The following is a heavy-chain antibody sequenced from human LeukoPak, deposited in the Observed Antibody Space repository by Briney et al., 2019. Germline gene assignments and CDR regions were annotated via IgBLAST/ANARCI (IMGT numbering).Heavy chain of an antibody. Sequence: QPGRSLRLSCAASGFTFSSYAMHWVRQAPGKGLEWVAVISYDGSNKYYADSVKGRFTISRDNSKNTLYLQMDSLRAEDTAVYYCARVLVGATSYYGMDVWGQGTTVTVSS. CDR1: GFTFSSYA. J-gene: IGHJ6*02. CDR3: ARVLVGATSYYGMDV. V-gene: IGHV3-30-3*01. D-gene: IGHD1-26*01. CDR2: ISYDGSNK.